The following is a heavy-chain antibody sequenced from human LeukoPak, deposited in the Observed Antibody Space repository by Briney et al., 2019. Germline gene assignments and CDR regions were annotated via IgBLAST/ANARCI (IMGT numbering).Heavy chain of an antibody. Sequence: ASVKVSCKASGYTFISYDINWVRQATGQGLEWMGWMNPNSGNTGYAQKFQGRVTMTRNTSISTAYMELSSLRSEDTAVYYCARQRYSSRIRCSWFDPWGQGTLVTVSS. CDR3: ARQRYSSRIRCSWFDP. D-gene: IGHD6-13*01. V-gene: IGHV1-8*01. CDR1: GYTFISYD. CDR2: MNPNSGNT. J-gene: IGHJ5*02.